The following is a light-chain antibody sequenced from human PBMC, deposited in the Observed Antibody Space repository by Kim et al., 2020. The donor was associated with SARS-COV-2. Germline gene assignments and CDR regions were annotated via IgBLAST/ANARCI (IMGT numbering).Light chain of an antibody. CDR2: QNT. CDR3: QAWDGTTVV. Sequence: VSQGQTASITCSGDNLGNKYVCWYQQKPGQSPVLVIYQNTKRTSGIPERFSGSNSGNTATLTISGTQAMDESDFYCQAWDGTTVVFGGGTQLTVL. CDR1: NLGNKY. V-gene: IGLV3-1*01. J-gene: IGLJ2*01.